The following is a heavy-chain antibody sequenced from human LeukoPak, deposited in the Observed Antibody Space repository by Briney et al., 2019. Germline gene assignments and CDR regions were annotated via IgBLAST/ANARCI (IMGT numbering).Heavy chain of an antibody. J-gene: IGHJ4*02. CDR1: GFTFSSYD. CDR2: LSGSGGKT. D-gene: IGHD6-19*01. Sequence: GGSLRLSCAASGFTFSSYDMSWVRQAPGKGLEWVSGLSGSGGKTYYTDHVKGRFTISRDNSKNTLYLQMNSLRAEDTAVYYCARDDLYSSGCFDYWGQGTLVTVSS. V-gene: IGHV3-23*01. CDR3: ARDDLYSSGCFDY.